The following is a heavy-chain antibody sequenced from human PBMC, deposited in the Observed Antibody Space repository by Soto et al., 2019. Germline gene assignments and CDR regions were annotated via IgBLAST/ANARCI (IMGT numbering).Heavy chain of an antibody. V-gene: IGHV1-18*01. CDR1: GYTFTRYY. Sequence: QVQLVQSGAEVKKPGASVKASCMASGYTFTRYYINWLRQAPGQRLEWMGWVSAYNGNTHYEQKLQGRVTLTTDTSTRTAYMELRSLRSDDTAVYFCARGGQWDFLSDYWGQGTLVTVSS. D-gene: IGHD1-26*01. CDR3: ARGGQWDFLSDY. J-gene: IGHJ4*02. CDR2: VSAYNGNT.